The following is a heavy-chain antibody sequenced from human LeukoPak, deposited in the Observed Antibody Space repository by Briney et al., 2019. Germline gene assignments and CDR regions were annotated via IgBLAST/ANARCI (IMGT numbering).Heavy chain of an antibody. J-gene: IGHJ3*02. CDR3: ARHGAGRRVAFDI. CDR2: INHSGST. D-gene: IGHD1-26*01. CDR1: GVSFSGYY. Sequence: PSETLSLTCAVYGVSFSGYYWSWIRQPPGKGLEWIGEINHSGSTNYNPSLKSRVTISVDTSKNQLSLKLSSVTAADTAVYYCARHGAGRRVAFDIWGQGTMVTVSS. V-gene: IGHV4-34*01.